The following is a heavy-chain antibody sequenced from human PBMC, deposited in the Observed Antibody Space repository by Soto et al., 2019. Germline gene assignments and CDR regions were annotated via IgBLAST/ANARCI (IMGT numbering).Heavy chain of an antibody. V-gene: IGHV3-7*01. CDR1: GFTFSSYW. CDR2: IKQDGSEK. J-gene: IGHJ2*01. D-gene: IGHD5-18*01. CDR3: ARDRAGYSYGPYYWYFDL. Sequence: GGSLRLSCAASGFTFSSYWMSWVRQAPGKGLEWVANIKQDGSEKYYVDSVKGRFTISRDNAKNSLYLQMNSLRAEDTAVYYCARDRAGYSYGPYYWYFDLWGRGTLVTVSS.